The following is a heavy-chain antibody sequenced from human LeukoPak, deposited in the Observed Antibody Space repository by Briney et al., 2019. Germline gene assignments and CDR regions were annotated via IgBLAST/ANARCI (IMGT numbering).Heavy chain of an antibody. D-gene: IGHD1-26*01. V-gene: IGHV4-59*11. Sequence: AETLCLTCAAAGDSIRSHDWSWIRQPPGKGLEWIGYIYYTGSTKYNPALKSRVTTSVDTSKNQFSPKLISVTAADTAVHYCARARRGSNGLDNCGQGTLVTVSS. CDR3: ARARRGSNGLDN. CDR1: GDSIRSHD. CDR2: IYYTGST. J-gene: IGHJ4*02.